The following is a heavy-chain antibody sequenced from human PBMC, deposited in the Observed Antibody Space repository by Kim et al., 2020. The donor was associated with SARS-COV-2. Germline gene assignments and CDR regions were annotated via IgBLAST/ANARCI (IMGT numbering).Heavy chain of an antibody. CDR2: IYYSGST. D-gene: IGHD3-22*01. J-gene: IGHJ3*02. Sequence: SETLSLTCTVSGGSISSYYWSWIRQPPGKGLEWIGYIYYSGSTYYNPSLKSRVTISVDTSKNQFSLKLSSVTAADTAVYYCARDGGYYDSRGAFDIWGQGTMVTVSS. CDR3: ARDGGYYDSRGAFDI. V-gene: IGHV4-59*01. CDR1: GGSISSYY.